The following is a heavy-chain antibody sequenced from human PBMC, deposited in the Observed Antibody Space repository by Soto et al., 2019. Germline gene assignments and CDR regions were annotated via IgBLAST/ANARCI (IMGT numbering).Heavy chain of an antibody. CDR2: ISGSGGTT. V-gene: IGHV3-23*01. D-gene: IGHD6-13*01. Sequence: GGSLRLSCAASGFTFSNYAMSWVRQAPGKGLEWVSGISGSGGTTYYADSVKGRFTISRDNSKNTLYLQMNSLRAEDTAVYYCAKDYSSGWFYFDYWGQGTLVTVSS. CDR3: AKDYSSGWFYFDY. J-gene: IGHJ4*02. CDR1: GFTFSNYA.